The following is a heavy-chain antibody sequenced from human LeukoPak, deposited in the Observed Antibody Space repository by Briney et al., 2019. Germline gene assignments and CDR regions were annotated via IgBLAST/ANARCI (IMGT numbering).Heavy chain of an antibody. V-gene: IGHV4-34*01. CDR3: ARSQGSSGLALAGVFDY. CDR2: INHSGST. CDR1: GGSFSGYY. Sequence: PSETLSLTCAVYGGSFSGYYWSWIRQPPGKGLEWIGEINHSGSTYYNPSLKSRVTISVDTSKNQFSLKLSSVTAADTAVYYCARSQGSSGLALAGVFDYWGQGTLVTVSS. J-gene: IGHJ4*02. D-gene: IGHD3-22*01.